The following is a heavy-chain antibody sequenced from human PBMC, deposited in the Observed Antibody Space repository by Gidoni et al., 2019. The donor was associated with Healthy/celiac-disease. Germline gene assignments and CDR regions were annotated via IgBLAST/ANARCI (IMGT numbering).Heavy chain of an antibody. Sequence: QLQLQESGPGLVKPSETLSLTCTVSGGSISSSSYYWGWIRQPPGKGLAWIGSIYYSGSTYYNPSLKSRVTISVDTSKNQFSLKLSSVTAADTAVYYCAIGGSSGYDLSPFDYWGQGTLVTVSS. CDR2: IYYSGST. CDR3: AIGGSSGYDLSPFDY. CDR1: GGSISSSSYY. J-gene: IGHJ4*02. D-gene: IGHD3-22*01. V-gene: IGHV4-39*01.